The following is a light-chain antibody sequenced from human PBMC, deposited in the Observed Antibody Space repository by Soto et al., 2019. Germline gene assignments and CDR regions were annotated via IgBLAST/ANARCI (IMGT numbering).Light chain of an antibody. CDR2: GAS. CDR3: QQSYTTHRT. Sequence: QMTQSPSSLSASVGARVTITCRASQSIRTSLNWYQQKPGQAPRLLIYGASTLQSGVPSRFSGSGSATDFTLTISRLQPEYFASYDCQQSYTTHRTVGQGTKVEF. CDR1: QSIRTS. V-gene: IGKV1-39*01. J-gene: IGKJ1*01.